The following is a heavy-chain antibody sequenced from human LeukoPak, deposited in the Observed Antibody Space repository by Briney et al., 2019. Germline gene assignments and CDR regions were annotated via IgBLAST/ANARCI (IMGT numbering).Heavy chain of an antibody. D-gene: IGHD3-22*01. CDR1: GFTLSGYT. V-gene: IGHV3-23*01. J-gene: IGHJ4*02. CDR3: ASPTGNYYDSL. CDR2: ISGSGGST. Sequence: GGSLRLSCAASGFTLSGYTMSWVRQAPGKGLEWVSAISGSGGSTYYADSVKGRFTISRDNSKNTLYLQMNSLRAEDTAVYYCASPTGNYYDSLWGQGTLVTVSS.